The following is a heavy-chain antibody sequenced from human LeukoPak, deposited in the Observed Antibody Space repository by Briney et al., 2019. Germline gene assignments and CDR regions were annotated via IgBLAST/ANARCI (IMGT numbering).Heavy chain of an antibody. CDR2: LSGSGGGT. CDR3: AKAAEMATIKNYFDY. D-gene: IGHD5-24*01. V-gene: IGHV3-23*01. CDR1: GFTFSSYS. Sequence: PGGSLRLSCAASGFTFSSYSMNWVRQTPGKGLEWVSSLSGSGGGTYYADSVKGRFTISRDNSKSTVYLQMNSLRSEDAAVYYCAKAAEMATIKNYFDYWGQGTLVTVSS. J-gene: IGHJ4*02.